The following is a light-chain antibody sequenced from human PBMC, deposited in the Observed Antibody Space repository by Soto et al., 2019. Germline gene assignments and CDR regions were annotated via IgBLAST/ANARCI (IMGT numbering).Light chain of an antibody. Sequence: QSVLTQPPSASGTPGQRVTISCSGRFSNIGSNYVYWYQQLPGTAPKLLIFTNDQRTSGVPGRFSGSKSGTSASLAISGLRSEDEPDYYCAVWDDSLRGWVFGGGTKVPS. CDR3: AVWDDSLRGWV. J-gene: IGLJ3*02. CDR2: TND. V-gene: IGLV1-47*02. CDR1: FSNIGSNY.